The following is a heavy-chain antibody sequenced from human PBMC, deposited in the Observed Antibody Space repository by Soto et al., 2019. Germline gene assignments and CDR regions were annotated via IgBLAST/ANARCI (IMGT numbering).Heavy chain of an antibody. V-gene: IGHV1-18*01. Sequence: QVQLVQSGAEVKKPGASVKVSCKASGYTFTSYGISWVRQAPGQGLEWMGWISAYNGNTNYAQKLQGRVTMTTDTSTSTADMELRSLRSDDTAVYYCARGGGQTYYYDSSGQNRYFDLWGRGTLVTVSS. J-gene: IGHJ2*01. CDR2: ISAYNGNT. CDR3: ARGGGQTYYYDSSGQNRYFDL. CDR1: GYTFTSYG. D-gene: IGHD3-22*01.